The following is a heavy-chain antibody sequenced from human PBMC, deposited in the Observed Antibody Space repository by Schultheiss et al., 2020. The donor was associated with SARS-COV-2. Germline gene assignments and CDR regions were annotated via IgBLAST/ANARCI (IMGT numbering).Heavy chain of an antibody. V-gene: IGHV3-30*18. CDR2: ISYDGSNK. CDR1: GFTFSSYG. CDR3: AKRGIGVYYYYGMDV. Sequence: GGSLRLSCAASGFTFSSYGTHWVRQAPGKGLEWEAVISYDGSNKYYADSVKGRFTISRDNAKNSLYLQMNSLRAEDTAVYYCAKRGIGVYYYYGMDVWGQGTTVTVSS. J-gene: IGHJ6*02. D-gene: IGHD3-16*01.